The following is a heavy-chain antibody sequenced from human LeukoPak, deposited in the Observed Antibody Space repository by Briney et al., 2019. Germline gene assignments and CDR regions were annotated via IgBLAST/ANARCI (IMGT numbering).Heavy chain of an antibody. CDR2: IYHSGST. Sequence: SETLSLTCAVSGYSISSGYYWGWIRQPPGKGLEWMGSIYHSGSTYYNPSLKSRVTISVDTSKNQFSLKLSSVTAADTAVYYCARGYSYGLSLWGQGTLVTVSS. CDR1: GYSISSGYY. CDR3: ARGYSYGLSL. D-gene: IGHD5-18*01. V-gene: IGHV4-38-2*01. J-gene: IGHJ4*02.